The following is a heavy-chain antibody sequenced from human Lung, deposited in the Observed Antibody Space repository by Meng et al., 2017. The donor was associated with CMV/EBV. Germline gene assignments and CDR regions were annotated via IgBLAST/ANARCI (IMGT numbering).Heavy chain of an antibody. CDR1: GYTFTGYY. V-gene: IGHV1-2*02. CDR2: INPNSGTT. J-gene: IGHJ6*02. D-gene: IGHD3-3*01. CDR3: ARDLRPGTPIFGVRSVHYGMDV. Sequence: SXXVSXXASGYTFTGYYMHWVRQAPGQGLEWMGWINPNSGTTNYAQKFQGRVTMTRDTSISTAYMELSRVSYDDTAVYYCARDLRPGTPIFGVRSVHYGMDVWXQGTXVTVAS.